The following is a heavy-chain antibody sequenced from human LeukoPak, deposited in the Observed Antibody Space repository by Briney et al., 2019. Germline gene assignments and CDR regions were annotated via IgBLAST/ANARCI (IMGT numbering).Heavy chain of an antibody. D-gene: IGHD6-19*01. V-gene: IGHV3-7*01. CDR1: GFTFSSYW. J-gene: IGHJ4*02. CDR2: IKQDGGAK. CDR3: ARTGNTAVAGDY. Sequence: GGSLRLSCAASGFTFSSYWMSWVRQAPGKGLEWVANIKQDGGAKYYVDSVRGRFTVSRDNGKNVLYLQMNSLRAEDTAVYYCARTGNTAVAGDYWGQGTLVTVSS.